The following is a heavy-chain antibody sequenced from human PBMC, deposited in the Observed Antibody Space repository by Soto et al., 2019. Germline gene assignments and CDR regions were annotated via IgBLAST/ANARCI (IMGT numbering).Heavy chain of an antibody. CDR3: ARVVPGAEAWFGP. D-gene: IGHD2-2*01. CDR1: GYTFSNYG. V-gene: IGHV1-18*01. Sequence: ASVKVSCKTSGYTFSNYGITWVRQAPGQPLEWLVWISLYSDGTNYAQKFQGRVSMTTDTSTTTAYMELRSLRSDDTAVYYCARVVPGAEAWFGPWGQGTMVAVSS. CDR2: ISLYSDGT. J-gene: IGHJ5*02.